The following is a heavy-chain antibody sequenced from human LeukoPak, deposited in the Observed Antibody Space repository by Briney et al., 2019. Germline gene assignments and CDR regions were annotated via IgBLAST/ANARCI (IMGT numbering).Heavy chain of an antibody. V-gene: IGHV4-4*07. CDR3: ARDPDSSSWGYAFDI. CDR2: IYNSGNT. CDR1: GGSLSSYY. J-gene: IGHJ3*02. D-gene: IGHD6-13*01. Sequence: SETLSLTCTVSGGSLSSYYWSWIRQPAGKGLEWIGRIYNSGNTNYNPSLKSRVTMSVDTSKNQFSLKLSSVTAADTAMYYCARDPDSSSWGYAFDIWGQGTMVTVSS.